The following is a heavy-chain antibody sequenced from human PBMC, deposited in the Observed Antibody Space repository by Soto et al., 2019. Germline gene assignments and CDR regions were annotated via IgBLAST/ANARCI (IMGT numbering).Heavy chain of an antibody. D-gene: IGHD5-12*01. V-gene: IGHV1-58*01. CDR1: GLLISLAP. J-gene: IGHJ3*01. CDR2: IVVGSGDT. CDR3: APTSLSGFPH. Sequence: VNGDRKSSGLLISLAPGRWRRQRRGQHLEWIGWIVVGSGDTNYAHSFQDRVTITRDMSTNTAYMKLSSLRSEDTAIYYCAPTSLSGFPHWCRGTMVTVSS.